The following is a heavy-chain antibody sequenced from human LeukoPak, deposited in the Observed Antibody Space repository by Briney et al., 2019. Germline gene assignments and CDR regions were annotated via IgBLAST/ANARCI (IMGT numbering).Heavy chain of an antibody. J-gene: IGHJ5*02. Sequence: ASVKVSCKASGYPFTSYGISWVRQAPGQGLEWMGWISAYNGNTNYAQNLQGRVTMTTDTSTNTAYMDLRSLRAEDTAVYYCAKDRRYFDWDNWFDPWGQGTLVTVSS. D-gene: IGHD3-9*01. CDR3: AKDRRYFDWDNWFDP. CDR1: GYPFTSYG. V-gene: IGHV1-18*01. CDR2: ISAYNGNT.